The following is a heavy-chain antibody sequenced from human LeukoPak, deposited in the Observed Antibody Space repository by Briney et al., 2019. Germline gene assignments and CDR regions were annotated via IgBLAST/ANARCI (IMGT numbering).Heavy chain of an antibody. J-gene: IGHJ6*03. CDR3: ARTGWLGYYMDV. V-gene: IGHV4-39*07. CDR2: IYYSGST. D-gene: IGHD6-19*01. CDR1: GGSISSSTYS. Sequence: SETLSLTCTVSGGSISSSTYSWGWIRQPPGKGLEWIGSIYYSGSTYYNPSLRSRVTISVDTSKNQFSLKLSSVTAADTAVYYCARTGWLGYYMDVWGKGTTVTISS.